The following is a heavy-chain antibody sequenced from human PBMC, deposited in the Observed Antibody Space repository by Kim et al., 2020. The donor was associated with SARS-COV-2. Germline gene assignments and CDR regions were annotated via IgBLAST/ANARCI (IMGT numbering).Heavy chain of an antibody. CDR2: IIPIFGTA. CDR1: GGTFSSYA. J-gene: IGHJ6*02. Sequence: SVKVSCKASGGTFSSYAISWVRQAPGHGLEWMGGIIPIFGTANYAQKFQGRVTITADESTSTAYMELSSLRSEDTAVYYCARELPLFSLGLYYYYGMDVWGQGTTVTVSS. V-gene: IGHV1-69*13. D-gene: IGHD1-26*01. CDR3: ARELPLFSLGLYYYYGMDV.